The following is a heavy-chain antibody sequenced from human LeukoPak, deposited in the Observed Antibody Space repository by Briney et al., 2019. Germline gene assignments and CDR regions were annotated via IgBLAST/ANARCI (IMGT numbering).Heavy chain of an antibody. Sequence: SSETLSLTCTVSGGSITSSPYHWAWIRQPPGRGPEWIGTVSHTGATQYSPSLTSRVTISLDTSKNQFSLSLNSVTAADTAIFYCARSMVTTDRDFDHWGQGTLVTVSS. V-gene: IGHV4-39*07. D-gene: IGHD2-21*02. CDR2: VSHTGAT. CDR3: ARSMVTTDRDFDH. CDR1: GGSITSSPYH. J-gene: IGHJ4*02.